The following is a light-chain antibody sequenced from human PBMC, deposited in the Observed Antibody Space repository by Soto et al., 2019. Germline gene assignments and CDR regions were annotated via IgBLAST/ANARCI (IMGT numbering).Light chain of an antibody. CDR2: GPS. CDR3: QQYDDSCPVT. V-gene: IGKV3-20*01. CDR1: QTVTSSN. J-gene: IGKJ3*01. Sequence: EFVLTQSPDTLSLPPGERATLSCRASQTVTSSNVAWYQQKPGQAPRPLVYGPSTRTTGVPDRFSGSGSGTAFTLSISRLEPADFAVYYYQQYDDSCPVTFGPGTKVEIK.